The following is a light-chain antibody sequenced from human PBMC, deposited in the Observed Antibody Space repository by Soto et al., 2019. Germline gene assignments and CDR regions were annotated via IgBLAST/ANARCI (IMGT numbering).Light chain of an antibody. V-gene: IGLV2-14*01. CDR3: SSYTTSTTLYV. J-gene: IGLJ1*01. Sequence: HSALTQPASVSGSPGQSITISCTGTSSDVGGSNFVSWYQQHPGKAPKLMIYDVSNRPSGVSSRFSGSKSGNTASLTISGLQAEDEADYYCSSYTTSTTLYVFGTGTKVTVL. CDR1: SSDVGGSNF. CDR2: DVS.